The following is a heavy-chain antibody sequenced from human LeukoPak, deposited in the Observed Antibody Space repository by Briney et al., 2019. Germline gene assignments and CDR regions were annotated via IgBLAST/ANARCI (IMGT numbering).Heavy chain of an antibody. CDR3: ATDTRDGYNYGWFDP. J-gene: IGHJ5*02. CDR2: FDPEDGET. Sequence: ASVKVSFKVSGYTLTQLSMHWVRQAPGKGLEWMGGFDPEDGETIYAQKFQGRVTVTEDTSTDTAYMELSSLRSEDTAVYYCATDTRDGYNYGWFDPWCQGTLVTVSS. CDR1: GYTLTQLS. D-gene: IGHD5-24*01. V-gene: IGHV1-24*01.